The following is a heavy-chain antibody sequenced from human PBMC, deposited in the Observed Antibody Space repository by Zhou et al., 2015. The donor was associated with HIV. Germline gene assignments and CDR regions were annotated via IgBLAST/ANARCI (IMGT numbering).Heavy chain of an antibody. V-gene: IGHV3-9*01. CDR2: IGWNGGRT. CDR3: AKDVSTGYQYGLDV. CDR1: GFTFHDHA. Sequence: EVQLVESGGGLVQPGRSLRLFCGASGFTFHDHAMHWVRQAPGRGLEWVSGIGWNGGRTGYADSVKGRFTISRDDAKNSLYLQMNSLRPEDTALYFCAKDVSTGYQYGLDVWDQGP. J-gene: IGHJ6*02. D-gene: IGHD2-2*01.